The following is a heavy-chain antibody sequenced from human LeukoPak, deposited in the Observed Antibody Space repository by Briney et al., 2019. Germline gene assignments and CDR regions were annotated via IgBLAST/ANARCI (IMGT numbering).Heavy chain of an antibody. CDR2: IYHSGST. J-gene: IGHJ5*02. CDR1: GYSISSGYY. CDR3: ARLRDYSGYGNWFDP. Sequence: SEPLSLTCTVSGYSISSGYYWGWIRQPPGKGLEWIGSIYHSGSTYYNPSLKSRVTISVDTSKNQFSLKLSSVTAADTAVYYCARLRDYSGYGNWFDPWGQGTLVTVSS. D-gene: IGHD5-12*01. V-gene: IGHV4-38-2*02.